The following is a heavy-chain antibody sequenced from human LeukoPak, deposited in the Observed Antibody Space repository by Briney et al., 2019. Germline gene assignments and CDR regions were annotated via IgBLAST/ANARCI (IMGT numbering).Heavy chain of an antibody. CDR1: GFTVSSNY. V-gene: IGHV3-48*01. D-gene: IGHD6-19*01. CDR3: ARGYSGGWYGSRPFLHDAFDI. J-gene: IGHJ3*02. CDR2: ISSSSSTI. Sequence: GGSLRLSCAASGFTVSSNYMSWVRQAPGKGLEWVSYISSSSSTIYYADSVKGRFTISRDNAKNSLYLQMNSLRAEDTTVYYCARGYSGGWYGSRPFLHDAFDIWGQGTMVTVSS.